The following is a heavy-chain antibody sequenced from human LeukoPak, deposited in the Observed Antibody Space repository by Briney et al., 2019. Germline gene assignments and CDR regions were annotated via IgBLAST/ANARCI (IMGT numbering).Heavy chain of an antibody. V-gene: IGHV1-2*02. D-gene: IGHD6-19*01. CDR3: AKESRGWYFDY. CDR2: INPDSGGT. Sequence: GASVTVSCKTSGYTFTGYFIHWVRQAPGQGLEWMGWINPDSGGTNFAQRFQGRVTVSRDTSISTAYMELSRLRSDDTAVYYCAKESRGWYFDYWGQGTLVTVSS. J-gene: IGHJ4*02. CDR1: GYTFTGYF.